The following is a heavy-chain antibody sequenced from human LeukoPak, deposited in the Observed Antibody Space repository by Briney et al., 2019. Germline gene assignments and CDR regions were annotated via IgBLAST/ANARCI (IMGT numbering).Heavy chain of an antibody. CDR1: GFTFDDYA. V-gene: IGHV3-9*01. D-gene: IGHD4-17*01. J-gene: IGHJ5*02. CDR2: ISWNSGSI. Sequence: GGSLRLSCAASGFTFDDYAMHWVRQAPGKGLEWVSGISWNSGSIGYADSVKGRFTISRDNAKNSLYLQMNSLRAEDTAVYYCASVEYDYGDLNWFDPWGQGTLVTVSS. CDR3: ASVEYDYGDLNWFDP.